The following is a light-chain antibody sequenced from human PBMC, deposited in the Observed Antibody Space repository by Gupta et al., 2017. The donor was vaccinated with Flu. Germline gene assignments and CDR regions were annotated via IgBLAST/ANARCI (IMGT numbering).Light chain of an antibody. CDR1: RDIANY. Sequence: DIQVTQSPPFLSASVGDTVTITCRTSRDIANYLAWYQQKPGKAPDLLIHGASTLYSGVPPRFSGRRSGTEFTLTITNLQPEDFATYYCLQLNSDPQTFGGGTKVETK. J-gene: IGKJ4*01. CDR3: LQLNSDPQT. V-gene: IGKV1-9*01. CDR2: GAS.